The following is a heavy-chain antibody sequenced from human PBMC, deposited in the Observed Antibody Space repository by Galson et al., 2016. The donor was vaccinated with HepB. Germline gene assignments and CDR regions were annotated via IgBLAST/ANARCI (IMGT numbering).Heavy chain of an antibody. CDR2: TYYTGSA. CDR1: GASISNTFYY. V-gene: IGHV4-39*01. J-gene: IGHJ6*02. CDR3: ARPRYPRVPDGLEV. D-gene: IGHD2-2*02. Sequence: SETLSLACSVSGASISNTFYYWGWIRQPPGKGLEWIGTTYYTGSAYSTPSLKSRVTISVDTSKNQYSLTLTSVSADDTAVYYCARPRYPRVPDGLEVWGPGTTVIVS.